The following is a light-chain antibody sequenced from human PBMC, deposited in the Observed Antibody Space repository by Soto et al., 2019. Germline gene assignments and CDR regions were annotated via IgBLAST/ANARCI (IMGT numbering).Light chain of an antibody. V-gene: IGKV1-5*03. CDR1: QSLSRW. Sequence: DIQMTQSPSTLSASVGDRVTITCRASQSLSRWLAWYQQKPGNAPELLIYKASSLERETPSRFSGSGSGTDFLLTINNLQPEDFATYYCLQASTFPRTFGQGTKVDIK. CDR2: KAS. CDR3: LQASTFPRT. J-gene: IGKJ1*01.